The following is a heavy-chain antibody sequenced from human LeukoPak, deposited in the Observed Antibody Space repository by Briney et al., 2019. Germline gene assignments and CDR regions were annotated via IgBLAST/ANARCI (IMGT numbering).Heavy chain of an antibody. CDR3: ARDLAAAGTTAYNWFDP. CDR1: GYTFTSYD. Sequence: ASVKVSCKASGYTFTSYDINWVRQAAGQGLEWMGWINPNSGNTGYAQKFQGRVTMTRNTSISTAYMELSSLRSEDTAVYYCARDLAAAGTTAYNWFDPWGQGTLVTVSS. V-gene: IGHV1-8*01. J-gene: IGHJ5*02. CDR2: INPNSGNT. D-gene: IGHD6-13*01.